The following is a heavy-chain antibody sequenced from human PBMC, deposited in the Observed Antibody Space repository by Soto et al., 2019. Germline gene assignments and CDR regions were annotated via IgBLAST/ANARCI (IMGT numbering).Heavy chain of an antibody. CDR2: IWNDGNGY. D-gene: IGHD6-13*01. V-gene: IGHV3-33*01. J-gene: IGHJ6*02. Sequence: QVQLVESGGGVVQPGRSLRLSCAASGFNFNNYGMHWVRQAPGKGLEWVAVIWNDGNGYYYANSVKGRFTISRDNSKKTLFLPMSRLRAEDTAVYYCARRQISPPPRGAAAARGGMDVGGQGTPVTVSS. CDR1: GFNFNNYG. CDR3: ARRQISPPPRGAAAARGGMDV.